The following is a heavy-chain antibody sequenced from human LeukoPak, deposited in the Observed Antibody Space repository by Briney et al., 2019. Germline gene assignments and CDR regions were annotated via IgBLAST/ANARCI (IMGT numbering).Heavy chain of an antibody. V-gene: IGHV4-34*01. Sequence: GSLRLSCAASGFTFSTYAMSWIRQPPGKGLEWIGEINHSGSTNYNPSLKSRVTISVDTSKNQFSLKLSSVTAADTAVYYCARGRRVVVVVAAIPSMDVWGKGTTVTVSS. CDR3: ARGRRVVVVVAAIPSMDV. CDR1: GFTFSTYA. J-gene: IGHJ6*03. D-gene: IGHD2-15*01. CDR2: INHSGST.